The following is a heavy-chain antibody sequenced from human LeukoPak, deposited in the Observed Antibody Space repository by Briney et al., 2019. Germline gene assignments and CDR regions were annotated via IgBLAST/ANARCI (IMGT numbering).Heavy chain of an antibody. Sequence: PSETLSLTCTVSGASDRTFYWSWIREPPGKGLEWIGDISYEGYTNYHLSLKSRVTISLDTSKNQFSLRLSSVTATDTALYYCARVNYRPGSYSSWFDPWGQGTLVTVSS. D-gene: IGHD3-10*01. CDR1: GASDRTFY. CDR2: ISYEGYT. V-gene: IGHV4-59*08. CDR3: ARVNYRPGSYSSWFDP. J-gene: IGHJ5*02.